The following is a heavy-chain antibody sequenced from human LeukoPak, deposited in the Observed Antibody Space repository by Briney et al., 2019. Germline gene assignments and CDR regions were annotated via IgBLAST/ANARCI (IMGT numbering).Heavy chain of an antibody. J-gene: IGHJ4*02. CDR3: ARGTTNYYDSSGYDLPLDY. V-gene: IGHV3-53*01. CDR2: IYSGGST. D-gene: IGHD3-22*01. Sequence: PGGSLRLSCAASGFTVSSNYMSWVRQAPGKGLEWVSVIYSGGSTYYADSVKGRFTISRDNSKNTLYLQMNSLRAEDTAVYYCARGTTNYYDSSGYDLPLDYWGQGTLVTVSS. CDR1: GFTVSSNY.